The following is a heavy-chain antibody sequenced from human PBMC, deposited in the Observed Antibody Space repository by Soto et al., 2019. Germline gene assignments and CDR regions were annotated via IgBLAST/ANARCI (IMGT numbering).Heavy chain of an antibody. CDR2: ISSSSSYI. V-gene: IGHV3-21*01. CDR3: AREPTDAFDI. J-gene: IGHJ3*02. CDR1: GLIFSKAW. Sequence: SGGSLRLSCAAPGLIFSKAWINWVRQAPGKGLEWVSSISSSSSYIYYADSVKGRFTISRDNAKNSLYLQMNSLRAEDTAVYYCAREPTDAFDIWGQGTMVTVSS.